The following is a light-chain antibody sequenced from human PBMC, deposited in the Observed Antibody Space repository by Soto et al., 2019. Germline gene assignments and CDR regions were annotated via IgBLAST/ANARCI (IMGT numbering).Light chain of an antibody. CDR3: QQYYTYPRT. V-gene: IGKV1-12*01. CDR1: QDIRSW. J-gene: IGKJ1*01. CDR2: AAS. Sequence: DIQMTQSPSSVSASVGDRVTITCRASQDIRSWLAWYQQKPGKAPNLLIYAASTLRSGVPSRFSGSGSGTDFTLTISCLQSEDFATYYCQQYYTYPRTFGQGTKVDIK.